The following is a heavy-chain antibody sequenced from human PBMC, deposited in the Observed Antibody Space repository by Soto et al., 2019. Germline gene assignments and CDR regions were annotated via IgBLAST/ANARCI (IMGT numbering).Heavy chain of an antibody. Sequence: ASVRVSCKXSGYTFTGYYMHWVRQAPGQGLEWMGWINPNSGGTNYAQKFQGWVTMTRDTSISTAYMELSRLRSDDTALYYCARARVRQWLAFDYWGQGTLVTVSS. CDR1: GYTFTGYY. J-gene: IGHJ4*02. D-gene: IGHD6-19*01. CDR3: ARARVRQWLAFDY. V-gene: IGHV1-2*04. CDR2: INPNSGGT.